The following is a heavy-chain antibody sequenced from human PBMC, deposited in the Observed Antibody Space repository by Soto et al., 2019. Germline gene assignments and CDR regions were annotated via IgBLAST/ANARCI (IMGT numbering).Heavy chain of an antibody. J-gene: IGHJ4*02. Sequence: VKVSCKASGYTFTGYAVHWVRQAPGQRLEWMGRIDAGNGNTKYSQKFQGRVTITTDTSASTAYMELSSLRSEDLAVYYCAREGSTYGSTFDYWGQGTLVTVSS. D-gene: IGHD3-10*01. CDR3: AREGSTYGSTFDY. CDR1: GYTFTGYA. V-gene: IGHV1-3*01. CDR2: IDAGNGNT.